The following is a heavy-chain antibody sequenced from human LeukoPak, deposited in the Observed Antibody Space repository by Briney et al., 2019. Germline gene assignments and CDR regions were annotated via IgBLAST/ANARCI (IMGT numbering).Heavy chain of an antibody. J-gene: IGHJ3*02. V-gene: IGHV3-48*02. CDR2: ISSSSSTI. Sequence: GGSLRLSCAASGFTFSSYSMNWVRQAPGKGLEWVSYISSSSSTIYYADSVKGRFTISRDNAKNSLYLQMNSLRDEDTAVYYCARDTCCSSTSCYSKAGAFDIWGQGTMVTVSS. CDR3: ARDTCCSSTSCYSKAGAFDI. D-gene: IGHD2-2*01. CDR1: GFTFSSYS.